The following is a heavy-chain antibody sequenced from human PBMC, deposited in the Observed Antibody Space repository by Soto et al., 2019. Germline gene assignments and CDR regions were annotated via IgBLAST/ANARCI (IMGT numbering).Heavy chain of an antibody. V-gene: IGHV1-18*01. CDR1: GYTFTSYG. CDR3: ARVVGALGHWFDP. Sequence: GASVKVSCKASGYTFTSYGISWVRQAPGQGLEWMGWISAYNGNTNYAQKLQGRVTMTRDTSTSTVYMELSSLRSDDTAVYYCARVVGALGHWFDPWGQGTLVTVSS. D-gene: IGHD1-26*01. J-gene: IGHJ5*02. CDR2: ISAYNGNT.